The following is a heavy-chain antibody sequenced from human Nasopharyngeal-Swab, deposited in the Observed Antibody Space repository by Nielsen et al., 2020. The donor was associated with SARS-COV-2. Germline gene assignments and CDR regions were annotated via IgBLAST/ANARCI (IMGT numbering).Heavy chain of an antibody. J-gene: IGHJ6*02. D-gene: IGHD3/OR15-3a*01. CDR3: ARDQSWTTDNYYYYGMDV. CDR1: GFTFDDYG. Sequence: GESLKISCAASGFTFDDYGMSWVRQAPGKGLEWVSGINWNGGSTGYADSVKGRFTISRDNAKNSLYLQMNSLRAGDTALYYCARDQSWTTDNYYYYGMDVWGQGTTVTVSS. V-gene: IGHV3-20*04. CDR2: INWNGGST.